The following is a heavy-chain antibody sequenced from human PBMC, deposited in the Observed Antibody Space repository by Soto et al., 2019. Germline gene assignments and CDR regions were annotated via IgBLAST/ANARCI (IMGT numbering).Heavy chain of an antibody. Sequence: ASVKVSCKASGYTFTGYYMHWVRQAPGQGLEWMGWINPNCGGTNYAQKFQGWVTMTRDTSISTAYMELSRLRSDDTAVYYCARGGSLWFGELSAYYYGMDVWGQGTTVTVSS. CDR3: ARGGSLWFGELSAYYYGMDV. CDR1: GYTFTGYY. CDR2: INPNCGGT. V-gene: IGHV1-2*04. D-gene: IGHD3-10*01. J-gene: IGHJ6*02.